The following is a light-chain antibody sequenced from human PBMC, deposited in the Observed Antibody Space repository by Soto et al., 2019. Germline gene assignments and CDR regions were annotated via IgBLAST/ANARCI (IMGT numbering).Light chain of an antibody. V-gene: IGLV2-14*03. CDR1: SSDIGGYNY. CDR2: QVS. Sequence: QSVLTQPASVSGSPGQSITISCIGTSSDIGGYNYVSWYQQHPGKAPKLMIYQVSNRPSGISSRFSGSKSGNTASLAISGLQAEDEADYHCSSYSSNTFYVFGTGTKLTVL. J-gene: IGLJ1*01. CDR3: SSYSSNTFYV.